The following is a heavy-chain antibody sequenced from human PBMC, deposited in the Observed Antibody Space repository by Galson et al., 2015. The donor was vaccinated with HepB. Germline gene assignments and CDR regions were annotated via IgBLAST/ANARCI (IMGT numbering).Heavy chain of an antibody. V-gene: IGHV3-30*18. CDR3: AKDPYLYSALAGTMAGFDY. CDR2: ISYDGSNK. CDR1: GFTFSNYG. Sequence: LRLSCAASGFTFSNYGTHWVRQAPGKGLEWVAVISYDGSNKYYADSVKGRFTISRDNSKNTLYLQMNSLRAEDTALYYCAKDPYLYSALAGTMAGFDYWGQGTLVTVSS. D-gene: IGHD6-19*01. J-gene: IGHJ4*02.